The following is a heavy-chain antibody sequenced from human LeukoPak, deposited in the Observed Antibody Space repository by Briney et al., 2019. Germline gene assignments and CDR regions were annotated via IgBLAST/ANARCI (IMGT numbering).Heavy chain of an antibody. CDR1: GFTFSSYA. CDR3: ARDHYTSGWNQGPDY. CDR2: ISYDGSNK. V-gene: IGHV3-30-3*01. J-gene: IGHJ4*02. D-gene: IGHD6-19*01. Sequence: GGSLRLSCAASGFTFSSYAMHWVRQAPGKGLEWVAVISYDGSNKNYADSVKGRFTISRDSSKDTPYLEMNSLRPEDTAVYYCARDHYTSGWNQGPDYWGQGALVTVSS.